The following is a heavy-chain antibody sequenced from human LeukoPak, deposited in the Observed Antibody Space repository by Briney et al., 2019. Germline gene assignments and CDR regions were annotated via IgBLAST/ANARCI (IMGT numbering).Heavy chain of an antibody. CDR3: ARLGGDYYYGMDV. J-gene: IGHJ6*02. CDR1: GFTFGSYA. V-gene: IGHV3-30-3*01. D-gene: IGHD2-21*01. Sequence: GGAVRLSCAASGFTFGSYAMHWVRQAPGKGLEWVAVISYDGSNKYYADSVKGRFTISRDNSKNTLYLQMNSLRAEDTAVYYCARLGGDYYYGMDVWGQGTTVTVSS. CDR2: ISYDGSNK.